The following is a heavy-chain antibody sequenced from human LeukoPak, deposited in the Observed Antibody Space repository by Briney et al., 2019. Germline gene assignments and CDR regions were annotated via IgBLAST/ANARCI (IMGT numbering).Heavy chain of an antibody. CDR1: GGSFSGYY. V-gene: IGHV4-34*01. CDR2: INHSGST. CDR3: ARTVRWSKYYFDY. J-gene: IGHJ4*02. Sequence: PSETLSLTCAVYGGSFSGYYWSWIRQPPGKGLEWIGEINHSGSTNYNPSLKSRVTISVDTSKNQFSLKLSSVTAAHTAVYYCARTVRWSKYYFDYWGQGTLVTVSS. D-gene: IGHD4-23*01.